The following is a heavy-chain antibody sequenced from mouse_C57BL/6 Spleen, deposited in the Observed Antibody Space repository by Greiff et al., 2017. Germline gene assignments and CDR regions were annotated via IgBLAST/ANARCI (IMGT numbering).Heavy chain of an antibody. V-gene: IGHV1-52*01. CDR3: AGEAHYDCDGPWFDY. CDR1: GYTFTSYW. CDR2: IYPSDSDT. Sequence: QVQLQQPGAELVRPGSSVKLSCKASGYTFTSYWMHWVKQRPIQGLEWIGNIYPSDSDTHYNQKFKDKATMTVDKSSSTAYMQLSSLTSENSAVYYGAGEAHYDCDGPWFDYWGQGTTLTVSS. D-gene: IGHD2-4*01. J-gene: IGHJ2*01.